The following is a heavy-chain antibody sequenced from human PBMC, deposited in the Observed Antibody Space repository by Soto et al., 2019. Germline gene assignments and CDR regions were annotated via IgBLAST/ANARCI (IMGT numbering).Heavy chain of an antibody. CDR1: GFTFTSSA. V-gene: IGHV1-58*01. CDR2: IVVGSGNT. Sequence: SLKVSCKASGFTFTSSAVQWVRQARGQRLEWIGWIVVGSGNTNYAQKFQERVTITRDMSTSTAYMELSSLRSEDTAVYYCAAAYLWSRGPYYFDYWGQGTLVTVSS. D-gene: IGHD3-10*01. J-gene: IGHJ4*02. CDR3: AAAYLWSRGPYYFDY.